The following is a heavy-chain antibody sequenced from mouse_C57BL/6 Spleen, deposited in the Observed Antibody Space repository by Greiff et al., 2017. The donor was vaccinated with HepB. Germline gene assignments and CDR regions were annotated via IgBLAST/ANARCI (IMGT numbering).Heavy chain of an antibody. CDR1: GYSFNDYN. J-gene: IGHJ4*01. V-gene: IGHV1-39*01. D-gene: IGHD1-1*01. CDR3: ARRTTVVATRYAMDY. Sequence: EVQLVESGPELVKPGASVKISCKASGYSFNDYNMNWVKQSNGKSLEWIGVINPNYGTTSYNQKFKGKATLTVDQSSSTAYMQLNSLTSEDSAVYYCARRTTVVATRYAMDYWGQGTSVTVSS. CDR2: INPNYGTT.